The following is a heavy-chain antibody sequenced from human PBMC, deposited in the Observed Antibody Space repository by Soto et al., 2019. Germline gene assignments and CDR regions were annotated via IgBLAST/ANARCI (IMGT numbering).Heavy chain of an antibody. Sequence: HPGGSLRLSCTASGFTFSTSAMSWVRQAPGRGLEWVSGISGSGAGTYYADSVKGRFTISRDNAKNSLYLQMNSLRAEDTAVYYCARVLLWFGTAGDAFDIWGQGTMVTVSS. CDR3: ARVLLWFGTAGDAFDI. D-gene: IGHD3-10*01. CDR1: GFTFSTSA. CDR2: ISGSGAGT. V-gene: IGHV3-23*01. J-gene: IGHJ3*02.